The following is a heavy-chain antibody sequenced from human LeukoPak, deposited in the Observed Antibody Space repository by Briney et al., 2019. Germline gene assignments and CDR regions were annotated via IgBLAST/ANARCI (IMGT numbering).Heavy chain of an antibody. CDR3: AKGGYASCFDP. D-gene: IGHD2-15*01. CDR1: GFTFSNYW. J-gene: IGHJ5*02. V-gene: IGHV3-23*05. Sequence: GGSLRLSCAASGFTFSNYWMSWVRQAPGKGLEWVSTIKRDGSNTYYTDSVEGRFTISRDNSKNTLYLEMNTLRAEDTAVYYCAKGGYASCFDPWGQGTQVTVSS. CDR2: IKRDGSNT.